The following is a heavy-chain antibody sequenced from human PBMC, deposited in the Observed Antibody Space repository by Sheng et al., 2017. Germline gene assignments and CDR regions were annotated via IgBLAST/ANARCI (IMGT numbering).Heavy chain of an antibody. CDR2: IKQDGSEK. D-gene: IGHD3-22*01. Sequence: EVQLVESGGGLVQPGGSLRLSCAASGFTFSSYWMSWVRQAPGKGLEWVANIKQDGSEKYYVDSVKGRFTISRDNAKNSLYLQMNSLRAEDTAVYYCARDRHAMIVVGKEHLFDPWGQGTLVTVSS. V-gene: IGHV3-7*01. CDR1: GFTFSSYW. J-gene: IGHJ5*02. CDR3: ARDRHAMIVVGKEHLFDP.